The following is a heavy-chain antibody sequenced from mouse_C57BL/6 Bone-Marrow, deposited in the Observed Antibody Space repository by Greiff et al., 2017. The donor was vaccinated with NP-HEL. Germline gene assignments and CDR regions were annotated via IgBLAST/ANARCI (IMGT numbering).Heavy chain of an antibody. Sequence: QVQLQQPGAELVRPGSSVKLSCKASGYTFTSYWMHWVKQRPIQGLEWIGKIDPSDSGTHYNQKFKDKATLTVDKSSSTAYMQLSSLTSEDTAVYYCATQYFDVWGTGTTVTVSS. CDR1: GYTFTSYW. V-gene: IGHV1-52*01. J-gene: IGHJ1*03. CDR3: ATQYFDV. CDR2: IDPSDSGT.